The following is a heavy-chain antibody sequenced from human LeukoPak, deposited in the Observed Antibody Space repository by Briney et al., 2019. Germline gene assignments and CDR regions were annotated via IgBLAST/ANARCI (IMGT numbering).Heavy chain of an antibody. CDR1: DYSFSSAYY. J-gene: IGHJ4*02. V-gene: IGHV4-38-2*02. CDR3: ARGRGYNSFDY. D-gene: IGHD5-24*01. Sequence: SETLSLTCTVSDYSFSSAYYWGWIRQPPGKGLEWIGSIYRSGSTYYNPSLKSRVTISVDTSKNQFSLKLSSVTAADTAVYYCARGRGYNSFDYWGQGTLVTVSS. CDR2: IYRSGST.